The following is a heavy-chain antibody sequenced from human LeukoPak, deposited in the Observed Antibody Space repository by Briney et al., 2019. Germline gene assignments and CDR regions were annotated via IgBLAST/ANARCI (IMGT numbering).Heavy chain of an antibody. Sequence: GGSLRLSCAASGFTFSSYWMHWVRQAPGKGLVWVSRINSDGSSTSYADSVKGRFTISRDNAKNTLYLQMNSLRAEDTAVYYCASPYYYDSSGYYYSVWGQGTLVTVSS. CDR2: INSDGSST. CDR1: GFTFSSYW. J-gene: IGHJ4*02. CDR3: ASPYYYDSSGYYYSV. V-gene: IGHV3-74*01. D-gene: IGHD3-22*01.